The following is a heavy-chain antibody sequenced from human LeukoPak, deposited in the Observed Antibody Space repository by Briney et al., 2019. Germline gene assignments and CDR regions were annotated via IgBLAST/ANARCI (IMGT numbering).Heavy chain of an antibody. CDR1: GFTFSSYA. V-gene: IGHV3-30-3*01. CDR2: ISYDGSNK. CDR3: AKDQEKRAVAGSFPDY. J-gene: IGHJ4*02. D-gene: IGHD6-19*01. Sequence: GGSLRLSCAASGFTFSSYAMHWVRQAPGKGLEWVAVISYDGSNKYYADSVKGRFTISRDNSKNTLYLQMNSLRAEDTAVYYCAKDQEKRAVAGSFPDYWGQGTLVTVSS.